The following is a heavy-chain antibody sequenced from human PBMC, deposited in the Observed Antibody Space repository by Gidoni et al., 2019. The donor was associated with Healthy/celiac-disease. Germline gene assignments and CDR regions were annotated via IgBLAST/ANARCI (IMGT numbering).Heavy chain of an antibody. CDR1: GFTFSSYS. CDR3: ARAGGNYGSGSDY. Sequence: EVQLVESGGGLVKPGGSLRLSCAASGFTFSSYSMNWFRQAPGKGLEWVSSISSSSNYIYYADSVKGRFTISRDNAKNSLYLQMNSLRAEDTAVYYCARAGGNYGSGSDYWGQGTLVTVSS. CDR2: ISSSSNYI. J-gene: IGHJ4*02. V-gene: IGHV3-21*01. D-gene: IGHD3-10*01.